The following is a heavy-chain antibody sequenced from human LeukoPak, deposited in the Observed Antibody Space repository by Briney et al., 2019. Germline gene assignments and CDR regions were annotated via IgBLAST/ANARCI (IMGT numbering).Heavy chain of an antibody. D-gene: IGHD4-17*01. V-gene: IGHV1-8*03. CDR2: MNPNSGNT. CDR3: AREGGSTVTSNFDY. CDR1: GYTFTSYD. J-gene: IGHJ4*02. Sequence: ASVKVSCKASGYTFTSYDINWVRQATGQGLEWMGWMNPNSGNTGYAQKFQGRVTITRNTSISTAYMELSSLRSEDTAVYYCAREGGSTVTSNFDYWGQGTPVTVSS.